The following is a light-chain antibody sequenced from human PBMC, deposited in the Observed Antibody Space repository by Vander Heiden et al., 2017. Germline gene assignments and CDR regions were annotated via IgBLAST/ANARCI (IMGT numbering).Light chain of an antibody. CDR2: NNN. Sequence: QSVLTQPPSASGAPGHRVTISYSGNSSNIGGNTVNWYQQLPGAAPKLLMSNNNQRPSGVPDRFSGSKSGTSASLAISGLQSDDEADYYCAAWEDSLNGPVFGGGTKLTVL. V-gene: IGLV1-44*01. CDR1: SSNIGGNT. J-gene: IGLJ3*02. CDR3: AAWEDSLNGPV.